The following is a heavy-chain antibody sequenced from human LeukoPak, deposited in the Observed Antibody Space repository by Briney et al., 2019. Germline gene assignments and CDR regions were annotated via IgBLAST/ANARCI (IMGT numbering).Heavy chain of an antibody. V-gene: IGHV4-34*01. D-gene: IGHD3-3*01. Sequence: PSETLSLTCAVYGGSFSGYYWSWIRQPPGKGLEWMGEINHSGSTNYNPSLKSRVTISVDTSKNQFSLKLSSVTAADTAVYYCARDTRDWFGPWGQGTLVTVSS. CDR3: ARDTRDWFGP. CDR1: GGSFSGYY. J-gene: IGHJ5*02. CDR2: INHSGST.